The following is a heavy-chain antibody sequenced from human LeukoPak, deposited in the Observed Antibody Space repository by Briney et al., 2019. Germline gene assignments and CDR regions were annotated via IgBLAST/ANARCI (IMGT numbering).Heavy chain of an antibody. CDR2: IYYSGST. J-gene: IGHJ6*03. CDR3: ARVRLRVKGGGYYMDV. Sequence: SETLSLTCTVSGGSISSSSYYWGWIRQPPGKGLEWIGSIYYSGSTYYNPSLKSRVTISVDTSKNQFSLKLSSVTAADTAVYYCARVRLRVKGGGYYMDVWGKGTTVTVSS. D-gene: IGHD3-10*01. V-gene: IGHV4-39*07. CDR1: GGSISSSSYY.